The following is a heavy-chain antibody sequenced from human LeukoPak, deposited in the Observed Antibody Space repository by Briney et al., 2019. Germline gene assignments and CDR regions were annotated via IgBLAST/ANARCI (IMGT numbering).Heavy chain of an antibody. CDR2: IYYSGST. CDR1: GGSITSYY. D-gene: IGHD6-6*01. J-gene: IGHJ4*02. Sequence: SETLSLTCTVSGGSITSYYWSWIRQPPGKGLEWIGYIYYSGSTNYNPSLKSRVTISVDTSKNQFSLKLSSVTAADTAVYYCARGLRNLYSSSSFYYFDYWGQGTLVTVSS. CDR3: ARGLRNLYSSSSFYYFDY. V-gene: IGHV4-59*01.